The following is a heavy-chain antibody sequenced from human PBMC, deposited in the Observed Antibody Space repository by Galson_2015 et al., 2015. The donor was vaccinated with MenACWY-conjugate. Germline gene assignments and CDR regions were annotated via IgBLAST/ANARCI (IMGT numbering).Heavy chain of an antibody. J-gene: IGHJ4*02. V-gene: IGHV3-48*02. CDR2: ITNSGNSI. CDR1: GFTFSIYS. Sequence: SLRLSCAASGFTFSIYSMSWVRQAPGKGLEWVSYITNSGNSIYYGDSVKGRFTISRDNAKNSLYLQMNSLRDEDTAVYYCASYRASGYDSPFDYWGQGTLVTVSS. D-gene: IGHD5-12*01. CDR3: ASYRASGYDSPFDY.